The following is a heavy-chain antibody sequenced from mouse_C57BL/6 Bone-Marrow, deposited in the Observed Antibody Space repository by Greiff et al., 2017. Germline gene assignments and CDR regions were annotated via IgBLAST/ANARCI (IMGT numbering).Heavy chain of an antibody. CDR2: IYPGSGST. D-gene: IGHD3-2*02. Sequence: QVQLQQPGAELVKPGASVKMSCKASGYTFTSYWITWVKQRPGQGLEWIGDIYPGSGSTNYNEKFKSKATRTVDTSSSTAYMQLSSLTSEDSAVYYCAREDSTRSLYYAMDYWGKGTSVPVSS. CDR1: GYTFTSYW. CDR3: AREDSTRSLYYAMDY. J-gene: IGHJ4*01. V-gene: IGHV1-55*01.